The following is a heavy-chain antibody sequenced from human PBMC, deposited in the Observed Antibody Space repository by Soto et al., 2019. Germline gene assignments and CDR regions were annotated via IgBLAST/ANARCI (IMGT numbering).Heavy chain of an antibody. CDR1: GDSVSSNSAS. CDR2: TYYRSKWYN. V-gene: IGHV6-1*01. J-gene: IGHJ4*02. CDR3: TRESMSGWSDF. D-gene: IGHD6-19*01. Sequence: SQTLSLTCAISGDSVSSNSASWNWIRQYPSSGFEWLGRTYYRSKWYNDYAVSVKSRITINPDTSKNQFSLQLNSVTPDDTALYYCTRESMSGWSDFWGQGTLVTVSS.